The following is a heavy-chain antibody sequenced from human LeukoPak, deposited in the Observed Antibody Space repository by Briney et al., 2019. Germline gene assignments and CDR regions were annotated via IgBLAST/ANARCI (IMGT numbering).Heavy chain of an antibody. Sequence: ASVKVSCKASGYTFTGYYMHWVRQAPGQGLEWMGWMNPNSGNTGYAQKFQGRVTITRNTSISTAYMELSSLRSEDTAVYYCARSGGSSSWYVGYYYYYYMDVWGKGTTVTVSS. V-gene: IGHV1-8*03. CDR2: MNPNSGNT. CDR3: ARSGGSSSWYVGYYYYYYMDV. CDR1: GYTFTGYY. J-gene: IGHJ6*03. D-gene: IGHD6-13*01.